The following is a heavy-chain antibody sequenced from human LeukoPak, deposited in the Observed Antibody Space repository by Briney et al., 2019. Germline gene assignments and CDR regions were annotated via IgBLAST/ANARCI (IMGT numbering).Heavy chain of an antibody. Sequence: GGSLRLSCAASGFTFSSYAISWVRQAPGQGLEWMGWISAYNGNTNYAQKLQGRVTMTTDTSTSTAYMEVRSLRSGDTAVYYCARAVLLWFGGGNYWGQGTLVTVSS. D-gene: IGHD3-10*01. J-gene: IGHJ4*02. CDR2: ISAYNGNT. V-gene: IGHV1-18*01. CDR3: ARAVLLWFGGGNY. CDR1: GFTFSSYA.